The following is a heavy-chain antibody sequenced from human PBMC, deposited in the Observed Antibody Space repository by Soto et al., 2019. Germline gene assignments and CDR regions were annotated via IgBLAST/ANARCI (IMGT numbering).Heavy chain of an antibody. V-gene: IGHV3-30*18. CDR3: AKDLHSSGWGGLLLGY. J-gene: IGHJ4*02. CDR2: ISYDGSNK. D-gene: IGHD6-19*01. CDR1: GFTFSSYG. Sequence: GGSLRLSCAASGFTFSSYGMHWVRQAPGKGLEWVAVISYDGSNKYYADSVKGRFTISRDNSKNTLYLQMNSLRAEDTAVYYCAKDLHSSGWGGLLLGYWGQGTLVTVSS.